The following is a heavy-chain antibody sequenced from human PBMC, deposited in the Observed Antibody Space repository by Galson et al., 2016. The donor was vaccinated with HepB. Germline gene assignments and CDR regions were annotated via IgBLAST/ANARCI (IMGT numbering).Heavy chain of an antibody. Sequence: SLRLSCAASGFTFDDYAMHWVRQAPGKGLEWVSGINWKGSNIAYADSVKGRFTIFRDNAKNSLYLQMNSLRAEDTALYYCAKDIRGGIYYSGFDYWGQGTLVTVSS. J-gene: IGHJ4*02. V-gene: IGHV3-9*01. D-gene: IGHD1-26*01. CDR1: GFTFDDYA. CDR3: AKDIRGGIYYSGFDY. CDR2: INWKGSNI.